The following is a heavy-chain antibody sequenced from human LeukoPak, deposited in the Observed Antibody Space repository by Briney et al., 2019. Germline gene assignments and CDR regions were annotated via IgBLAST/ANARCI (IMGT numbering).Heavy chain of an antibody. CDR2: INHSGST. D-gene: IGHD6-19*01. Sequence: SETLSLXCAVYGGSFSGYYWSWIRQPPGKGLEWIGEINHSGSTNYNPSLKSRVTISVDTSKNQFSLKLSSVTAADTAVYYCAAGYSSGWYYFDYWGQGTLVTVSS. CDR1: GGSFSGYY. J-gene: IGHJ4*02. CDR3: AAGYSSGWYYFDY. V-gene: IGHV4-34*01.